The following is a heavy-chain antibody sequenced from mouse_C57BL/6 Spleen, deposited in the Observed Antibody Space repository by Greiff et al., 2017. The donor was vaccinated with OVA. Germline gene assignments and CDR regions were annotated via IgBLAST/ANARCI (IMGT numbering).Heavy chain of an antibody. J-gene: IGHJ1*03. CDR2: INYDGSST. CDR3: ARDRYGSSYRYFDV. V-gene: IGHV5-16*01. D-gene: IGHD1-1*01. Sequence: EVKLMESAGGLVQPGSSLKLSCTASGFTFSDYYMAWVRQVPEKGLEWVANINYDGSSTYYLDSLKSRFIISRDNAKNILYLQMSSLKSEDTATYYCARDRYGSSYRYFDVWGTGTTVTVSS. CDR1: GFTFSDYY.